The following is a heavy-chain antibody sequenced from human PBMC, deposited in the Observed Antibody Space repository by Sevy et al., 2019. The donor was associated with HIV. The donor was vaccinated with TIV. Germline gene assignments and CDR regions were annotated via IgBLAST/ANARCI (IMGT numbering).Heavy chain of an antibody. CDR2: ISSSSSTI. J-gene: IGHJ6*03. CDR3: ARNHYYYYYYMDV. CDR1: GFTFSSYS. V-gene: IGHV3-48*02. Sequence: GESLKISCAASGFTFSSYSMNWVRQAPGKGLEWVSYISSSSSTIYYADSVKGRFTISRENAKNSLYLQMNSLRDEDTAVDYCARNHYYYYYYMDVWGKGTTVTVSS.